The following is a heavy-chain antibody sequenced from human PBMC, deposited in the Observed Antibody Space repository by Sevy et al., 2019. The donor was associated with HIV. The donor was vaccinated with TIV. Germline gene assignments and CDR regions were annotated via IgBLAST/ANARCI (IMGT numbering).Heavy chain of an antibody. J-gene: IGHJ1*01. D-gene: IGHD1-1*01. V-gene: IGHV3-30-3*01. CDR3: ALERLSSDVAEYFQN. CDR1: GFTFTLYS. Sequence: GGSLRLSCAASGFTFTLYSMHWVRQAPGKGLEWVATISFDGSNKYYADSVKGRFTISRDDSQNSLYLQMNSLRTEDTAVYYCALERLSSDVAEYFQNWGQGTLVTVSS. CDR2: ISFDGSNK.